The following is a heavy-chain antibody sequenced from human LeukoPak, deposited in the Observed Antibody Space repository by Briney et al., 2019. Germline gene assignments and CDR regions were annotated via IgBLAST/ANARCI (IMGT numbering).Heavy chain of an antibody. V-gene: IGHV3-7*01. CDR1: GFTFSSYW. Sequence: GGSLRLSCAASGFTFSSYWMSWVRQAPGKGLEWVANMNQDGSAKYYVDSVKGRFTISRDNAKSSLYLQMNSLRAEDTAFYYCARSRGDYERGYFDYWGQGTLVTVSS. J-gene: IGHJ4*02. CDR2: MNQDGSAK. CDR3: ARSRGDYERGYFDY. D-gene: IGHD4-17*01.